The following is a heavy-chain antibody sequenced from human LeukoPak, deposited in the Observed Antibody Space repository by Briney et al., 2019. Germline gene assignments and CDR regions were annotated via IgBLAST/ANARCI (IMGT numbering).Heavy chain of an antibody. CDR3: AREGGNYYDSSGSLFDY. D-gene: IGHD3-22*01. Sequence: GASVKVSCKASGGTFSSYAISWVRQAPGQGLEWMGRIIPILGIANYAQKFQGRVTITADKSTSTAYMELSSLRSEDTAVYYCAREGGNYYDSSGSLFDYWGQGTLVTVSS. J-gene: IGHJ4*02. CDR2: IIPILGIA. CDR1: GGTFSSYA. V-gene: IGHV1-69*04.